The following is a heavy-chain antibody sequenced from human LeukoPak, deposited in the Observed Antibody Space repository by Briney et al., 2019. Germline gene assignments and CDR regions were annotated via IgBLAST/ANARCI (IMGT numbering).Heavy chain of an antibody. CDR1: GGSISSYY. D-gene: IGHD5-12*01. CDR2: INHSGST. Sequence: SETLSLTCTVSGGSISSYYWSWIRQPPGKGLEWIGEINHSGSTNYNPSLKSRVTISVDTSKNQFSLKLSSVTAADTAVYYCAGTGLVATINGWFDPWGQGTLVTVSS. J-gene: IGHJ5*02. V-gene: IGHV4-34*01. CDR3: AGTGLVATINGWFDP.